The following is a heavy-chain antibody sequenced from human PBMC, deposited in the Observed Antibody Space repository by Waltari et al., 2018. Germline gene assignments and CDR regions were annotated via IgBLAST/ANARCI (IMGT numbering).Heavy chain of an antibody. CDR1: GFTFSSYS. J-gene: IGHJ3*02. D-gene: IGHD3-3*01. CDR3: ARAKVLRFLEQLVEVFAFDI. Sequence: EVQLVESGGGLVKPGGSLRLSCAASGFTFSSYSMNWVRQAPGKGLEWVSSISSSSSYIYYADSVKGRFTISRDNAKNSLYLQMNSLRAEDTAVYYCARAKVLRFLEQLVEVFAFDIWGQGTMVTVSS. V-gene: IGHV3-21*01. CDR2: ISSSSSYI.